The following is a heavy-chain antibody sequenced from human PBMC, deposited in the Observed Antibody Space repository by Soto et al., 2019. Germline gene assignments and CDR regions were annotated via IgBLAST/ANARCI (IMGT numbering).Heavy chain of an antibody. CDR3: AGSLAYYYDSSGYYPFDY. D-gene: IGHD3-22*01. V-gene: IGHV4-30-4*01. Sequence: QVQLQESGPGLVKPSQTLSLTCTVSGGSISSGDYYWSWIRQPPGKGLEWIGYIYYSGSTYYNPSLKSRVTISVDQSQNQFSLMLGSVTAADTAVYYCAGSLAYYYDSSGYYPFDYWGQGTLVTVSS. CDR1: GGSISSGDYY. CDR2: IYYSGST. J-gene: IGHJ4*02.